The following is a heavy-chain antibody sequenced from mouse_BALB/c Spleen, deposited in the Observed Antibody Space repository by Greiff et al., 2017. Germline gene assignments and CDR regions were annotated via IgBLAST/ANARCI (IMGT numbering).Heavy chain of an antibody. CDR1: GFTFSDYG. V-gene: IGHV5-15*02. D-gene: IGHD1-1*01. J-gene: IGHJ1*01. Sequence: EVKLVESGGGLVQPGGSRKLSCAASGFTFSDYGMAWVRQAPGKGPEWVAFISNLAYSIYYADTVTGRFTISRENAKNTLYLEMSSLRSEDTAMYYCARGGGSSYSWYFDVWGAGTTVTVSS. CDR3: ARGGGSSYSWYFDV. CDR2: ISNLAYSI.